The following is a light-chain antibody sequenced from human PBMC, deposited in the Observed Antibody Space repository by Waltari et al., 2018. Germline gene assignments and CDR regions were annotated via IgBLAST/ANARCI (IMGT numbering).Light chain of an antibody. CDR3: QQYYSVLPYA. Sequence: DIVVTQFSDSLAVSRVGGATINRKSSQSGLDSVNNKAYLAWYQQKPGQPPKLLIHWASTRESWVPDRFSGSESGTDFTRTINSVQAEDVAVYYCQQYYSVLPYAFGPGTKVEIK. CDR1: QSGLDSVNNKAY. CDR2: WAS. V-gene: IGKV4-1*01. J-gene: IGKJ3*01.